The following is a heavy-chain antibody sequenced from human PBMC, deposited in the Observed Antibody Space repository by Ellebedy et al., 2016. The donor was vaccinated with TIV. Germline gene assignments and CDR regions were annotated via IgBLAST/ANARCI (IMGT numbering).Heavy chain of an antibody. CDR3: ARDRGYDTFDY. J-gene: IGHJ4*02. D-gene: IGHD5-12*01. Sequence: GESLKISCAASGFTFSTYWMTWVRQAPGKGLEWVANIKQAVSEQHYVDSVKGRFTISRDNAKNSVYLEMNSLRVEDTAVYYCARDRGYDTFDYWGQGILVTVSS. CDR1: GFTFSTYW. CDR2: IKQAVSEQ. V-gene: IGHV3-7*01.